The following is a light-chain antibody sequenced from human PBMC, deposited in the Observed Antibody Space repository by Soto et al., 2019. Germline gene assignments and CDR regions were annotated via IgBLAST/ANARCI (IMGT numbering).Light chain of an antibody. CDR2: GAS. V-gene: IGKV3D-15*01. CDR3: QQRSNWPPIT. Sequence: EIVMTQSPATLSVSPGERATLSCRASQSVSSNLAWYQQKPGQAPRLLIYGASTRATGIPDRFSGDGSVTHFTLTISRLEAEDFAVYYCQQRSNWPPITFGQGTRLEIK. J-gene: IGKJ5*01. CDR1: QSVSSN.